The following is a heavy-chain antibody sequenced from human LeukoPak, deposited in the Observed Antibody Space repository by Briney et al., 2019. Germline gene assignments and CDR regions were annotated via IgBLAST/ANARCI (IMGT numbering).Heavy chain of an antibody. Sequence: GGSLRLSCAASGFTFGSYVMSWVRQAPGKGLEWVSFISASGGTTYYADSVKGRFTVSRDNSKNTLFLRLNSLRAEDTAVYYCAKAKYDSSGYYFDYWGQGTLVTVSS. CDR1: GFTFGSYV. CDR2: ISASGGTT. V-gene: IGHV3-23*01. J-gene: IGHJ4*02. CDR3: AKAKYDSSGYYFDY. D-gene: IGHD3-22*01.